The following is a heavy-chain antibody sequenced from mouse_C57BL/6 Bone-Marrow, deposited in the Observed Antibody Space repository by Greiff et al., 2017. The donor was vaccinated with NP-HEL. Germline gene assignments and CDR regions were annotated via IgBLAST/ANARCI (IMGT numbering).Heavy chain of an antibody. Sequence: EVKLEESGGGLVQPGGSLKLSCAASGFTFSDYYMYWVRQTPEKRLEWVAYISNGGGSNYYPDTVKGRFTISRDNAKNTLYLQMSRLKSEDTAMYYCARHITTVVATEAMDYWGQGTSVTVSS. J-gene: IGHJ4*01. CDR2: ISNGGGSN. V-gene: IGHV5-12*01. CDR3: ARHITTVVATEAMDY. CDR1: GFTFSDYY. D-gene: IGHD1-1*01.